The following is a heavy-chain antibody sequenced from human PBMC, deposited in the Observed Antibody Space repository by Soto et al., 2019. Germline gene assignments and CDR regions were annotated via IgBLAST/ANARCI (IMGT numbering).Heavy chain of an antibody. CDR2: IYYSGST. V-gene: IGHV4-39*01. J-gene: IGHJ5*02. Sequence: SETWPHRCTVSGGLIRSGNNYLCRIRHPPGKGLEWIGSIYYSGSTYYNPSLKSRVTISVDTSKNQFSLKLSSVTAADTAVYYCATQEVGGSYVYTFDPWGQGTLVTVSS. CDR1: GGLIRSGNNY. CDR3: ATQEVGGSYVYTFDP. D-gene: IGHD1-26*01.